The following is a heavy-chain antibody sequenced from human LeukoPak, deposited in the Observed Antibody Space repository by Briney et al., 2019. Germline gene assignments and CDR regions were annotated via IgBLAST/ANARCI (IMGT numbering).Heavy chain of an antibody. CDR3: ARDVVVVVATDSKFDY. D-gene: IGHD2-15*01. Sequence: GGSLRLSCAASGFTFSSYGMSWVRQAPGKGLEWVSSISTSSSYIYYADSVKGRFTISRHNAKNSLYLQMNSLRAEDTAVYYCARDVVVVVATDSKFDYWGQGTLVTVSS. CDR2: ISTSSSYI. CDR1: GFTFSSYG. V-gene: IGHV3-21*01. J-gene: IGHJ4*02.